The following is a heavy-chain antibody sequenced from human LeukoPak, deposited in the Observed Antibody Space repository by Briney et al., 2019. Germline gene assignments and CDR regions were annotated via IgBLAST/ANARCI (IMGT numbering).Heavy chain of an antibody. D-gene: IGHD2-15*01. J-gene: IGHJ6*03. CDR3: ASPRVVVGYYMDV. CDR2: ICSGGST. V-gene: IGHV3-66*02. Sequence: GGSLRLSCAASGFTVSSNYKSWVRQAPGKGLEWVSVICSGGSTYYADSVKGRFTISRDNSKNTLYLQMNSLRAEDTAVYYCASPRVVVGYYMDVWGKGTTVTVSS. CDR1: GFTVSSNY.